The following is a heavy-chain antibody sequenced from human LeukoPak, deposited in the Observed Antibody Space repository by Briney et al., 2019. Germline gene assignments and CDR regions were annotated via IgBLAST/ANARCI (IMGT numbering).Heavy chain of an antibody. D-gene: IGHD2-15*01. V-gene: IGHV3-33*01. CDR2: IWYDGSNE. Sequence: PGGSLRLSCAASGFTFSSYGMHWVRQAPGKGLEWVAVIWYDGSNEYYADSVKGRFTISRDNSKNTLYLQMNSLRAEDAAVYYCARGGVRYCSGGSCYEIDYWGQGTLVTVSS. CDR3: ARGGVRYCSGGSCYEIDY. J-gene: IGHJ4*02. CDR1: GFTFSSYG.